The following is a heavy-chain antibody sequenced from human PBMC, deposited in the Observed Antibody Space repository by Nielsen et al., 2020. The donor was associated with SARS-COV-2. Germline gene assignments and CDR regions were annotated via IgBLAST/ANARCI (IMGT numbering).Heavy chain of an antibody. J-gene: IGHJ4*02. CDR3: ARESAQIRTFDY. Sequence: SETLSLTCTVSGGSISSGDYYWSWIRQPPGKGLEWIGYIYYSGSTYYNPSLKSRVTISVDTSKNQFSLKLSSVTAADTAVYYCARESAQIRTFDYWGQGTLVTVSS. CDR1: GGSISSGDYY. CDR2: IYYSGST. V-gene: IGHV4-30-4*01.